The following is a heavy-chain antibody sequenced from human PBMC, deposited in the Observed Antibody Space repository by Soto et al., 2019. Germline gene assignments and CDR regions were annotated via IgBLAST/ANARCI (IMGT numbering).Heavy chain of an antibody. CDR3: ARMVKATVTTGYYYYYGMDV. V-gene: IGHV1-69*13. CDR1: GGTFSSYA. Sequence: ASVKVSCKASGGTFSSYAVSWVRQAPGQGLEWMGGIIPIFGTANYAQKFQGRVTITADESTSTAYMELSSLRSEDTAVYYCARMVKATVTTGYYYYYGMDVWGQGTTVTVSS. D-gene: IGHD4-17*01. J-gene: IGHJ6*02. CDR2: IIPIFGTA.